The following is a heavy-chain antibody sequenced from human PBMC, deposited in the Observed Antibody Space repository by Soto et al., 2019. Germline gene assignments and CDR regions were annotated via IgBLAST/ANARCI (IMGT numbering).Heavy chain of an antibody. D-gene: IGHD6-19*01. CDR1: GGSISSGGCY. CDR3: ARDRVAGYNWFDP. V-gene: IGHV4-31*03. CDR2: ISYSGSR. J-gene: IGHJ5*02. Sequence: SETLSLTCNVSGGSISSGGCYWNWIRQHPGKALEWIGYISYSGSRYYNPSLKSRITISVDSSKNQFSLKLTSVTAADTAVYYCARDRVAGYNWFDPWGQGTLVT.